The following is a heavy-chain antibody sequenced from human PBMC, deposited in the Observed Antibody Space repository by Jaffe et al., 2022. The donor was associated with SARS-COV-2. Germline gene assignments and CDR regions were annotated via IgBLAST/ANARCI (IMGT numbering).Heavy chain of an antibody. D-gene: IGHD3-10*01. J-gene: IGHJ6*02. CDR3: TRGRHWDSGNYYYDMDV. Sequence: EVQLVESGGGLVQPGGSLRLSCAASGFTFRNYWMSWVRQAPGKGLEWVANIKQDGGEINYVDSVKGRFTVSRDNAKDSLYLQMNSLRAEDTAVYYCTRGRHWDSGNYYYDMDVWGQGTTVTVSS. V-gene: IGHV3-7*03. CDR2: IKQDGGEI. CDR1: GFTFRNYW.